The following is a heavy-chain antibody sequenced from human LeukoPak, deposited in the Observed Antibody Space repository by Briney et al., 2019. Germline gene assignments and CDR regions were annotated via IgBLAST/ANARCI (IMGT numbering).Heavy chain of an antibody. J-gene: IGHJ3*02. V-gene: IGHV4-39*07. D-gene: IGHD2-15*01. Sequence: PSETLSLTCTVSGGSISSSSYYWGWIRQPPGKGLEWIGSIYYSGSTYYNPSLKSRVTISVDTSKNQFSLKLSSVTAADTAVYYCARERDIVVVVAATRVASDIWGQGTMVTASS. CDR1: GGSISSSSYY. CDR3: ARERDIVVVVAATRVASDI. CDR2: IYYSGST.